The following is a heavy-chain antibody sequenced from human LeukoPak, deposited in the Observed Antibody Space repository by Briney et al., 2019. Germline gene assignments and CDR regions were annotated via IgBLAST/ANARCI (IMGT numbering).Heavy chain of an antibody. CDR1: GITFSSYS. Sequence: SGGSLRLSCAASGITFSSYSMNWVRQAPGKGLEWVSSISSSSSYIYYADSVKGRFTISRDNAKNSLYLQMNSLRAEDTAVYYCARDDTFGGVIVMYYWGQGTLVTVSS. J-gene: IGHJ4*02. CDR3: ARDDTFGGVIVMYY. V-gene: IGHV3-21*01. CDR2: ISSSSSYI. D-gene: IGHD3-16*02.